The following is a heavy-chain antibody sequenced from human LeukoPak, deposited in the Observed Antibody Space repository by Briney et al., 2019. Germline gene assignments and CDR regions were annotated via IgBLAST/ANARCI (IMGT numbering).Heavy chain of an antibody. V-gene: IGHV4-39*01. CDR2: IYYSGST. Sequence: SETLSLTRTVSGGSLSSSRYYWGWIRQPPGKGLEGIGSIYYSGSTYYNPSLKSRVTISVDTSKNQFSLKLSSVTAADTAVYYCARHSYDPYYYYYMDVWGKGTTVTVSS. D-gene: IGHD5-12*01. CDR3: ARHSYDPYYYYYMDV. CDR1: GGSLSSSRYY. J-gene: IGHJ6*03.